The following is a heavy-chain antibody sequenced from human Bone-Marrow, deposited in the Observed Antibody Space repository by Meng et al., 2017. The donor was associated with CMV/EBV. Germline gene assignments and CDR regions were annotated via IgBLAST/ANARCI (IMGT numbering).Heavy chain of an antibody. CDR1: GYTFTSYG. J-gene: IGHJ5*02. Sequence: ASVQVSRKSSGYTFTSYGISWVRQAPGQGLEWMGWISAYNGNTNYAQKLQGRVTMTTDTSTSTAYMELRSLRSDDTAVYYCARDLRSSSWQDEFPLNRFDPWGQGTLVTVSS. V-gene: IGHV1-18*01. CDR3: ARDLRSSSWQDEFPLNRFDP. D-gene: IGHD6-13*01. CDR2: ISAYNGNT.